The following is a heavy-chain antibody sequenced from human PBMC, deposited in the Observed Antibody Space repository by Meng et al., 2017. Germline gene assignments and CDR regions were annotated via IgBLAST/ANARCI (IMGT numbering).Heavy chain of an antibody. V-gene: IGHV4-4*01. CDR1: GVPSSGYYW. CDR2: YTHSGST. J-gene: IGHJ4*02. Sequence: EPGPVNGKPTLSLSLTCCGAGVPSSGYYWWWLSHPPTGKVLEWIGVYTHSGSTYYTPSLHSRITISVDRYNNQVSLRPYSVTAADAADYCFSIAQPSRLFDSWGQGALVTVSS. CDR3: SIAQPSRLFDS. D-gene: IGHD1-14*01.